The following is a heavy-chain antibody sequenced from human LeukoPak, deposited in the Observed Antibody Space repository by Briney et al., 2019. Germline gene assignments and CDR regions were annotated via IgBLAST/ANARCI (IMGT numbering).Heavy chain of an antibody. CDR3: AKEAPTAGGFDY. Sequence: GRSLRHSCAASGFTFDDYAMHWARQAPGKGLEGVSGISWNSGSIGYADSVKGRFTISSDNAKNSLYLQMNSLRAEDTALYYCAKEAPTAGGFDYWGQGTLVTVSS. J-gene: IGHJ4*02. D-gene: IGHD4-17*01. CDR2: ISWNSGSI. V-gene: IGHV3-9*01. CDR1: GFTFDDYA.